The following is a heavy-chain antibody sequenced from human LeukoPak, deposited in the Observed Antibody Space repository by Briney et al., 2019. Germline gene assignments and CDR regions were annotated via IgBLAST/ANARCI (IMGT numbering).Heavy chain of an antibody. Sequence: ASVKVSCKASGYTFTGYYMHWVRQAPGQGLEWMGWINPKSGVTKYAQKFQGRVTMTRDTSISTAYMELSRLRSDDAAVYYCARGGDYYDSSGYPDDAFDIWGQGTMVIVSS. D-gene: IGHD3-22*01. CDR2: INPKSGVT. J-gene: IGHJ3*02. CDR1: GYTFTGYY. V-gene: IGHV1-2*02. CDR3: ARGGDYYDSSGYPDDAFDI.